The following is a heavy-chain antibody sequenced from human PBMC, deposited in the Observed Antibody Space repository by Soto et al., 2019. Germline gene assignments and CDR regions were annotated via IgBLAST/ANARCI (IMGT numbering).Heavy chain of an antibody. CDR2: IYYSGTT. Sequence: PSDTLSLTFTVSGGSISTINYYWGWVRQPPGKGLDWIGNIYYSGTTYYNPSLKSRVTISVETSKKQFSLKLNSVTAADTAVYFCARSVAVLGAHIDXWGQVTQFTVSX. V-gene: IGHV4-39*07. D-gene: IGHD2-15*01. CDR3: ARSVAVLGAHIDX. J-gene: IGHJ4*02. CDR1: GGSISTINYY.